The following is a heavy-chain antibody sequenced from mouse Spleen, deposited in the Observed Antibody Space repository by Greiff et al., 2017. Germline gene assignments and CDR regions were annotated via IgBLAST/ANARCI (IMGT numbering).Heavy chain of an antibody. CDR3: ARERFITTVVVDY. D-gene: IGHD1-1*01. CDR1: GYTFTSYW. V-gene: IGHV1-53*01. CDR2: INPSNGGT. Sequence: VQLQQPGTELVKPGASVKLSCKASGYTFTSYWMHWVKQRPGQGLEWIGNINPSNGGTNYNEKFKSKATLTVDKSSSTAYMQLSSLTSEDSAVYYCARERFITTVVVDYWGQGTTLTVSS. J-gene: IGHJ2*01.